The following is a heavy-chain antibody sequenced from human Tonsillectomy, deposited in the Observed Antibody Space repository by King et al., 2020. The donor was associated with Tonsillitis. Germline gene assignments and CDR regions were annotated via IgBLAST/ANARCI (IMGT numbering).Heavy chain of an antibody. J-gene: IGHJ4*02. D-gene: IGHD4-17*01. V-gene: IGHV4-30-4*01. Sequence: QLQESGPGLVKPSQTLSLTCTVSGGSISSGDYYWRWIRQPPGKGLEWIGYIYYSGSTYYNPSLKSRVTISVDTSKNQFSLKLSSVTAADTAVYYCAREGGDYGVSFDYWGQGTLVTVSS. CDR2: IYYSGST. CDR3: AREGGDYGVSFDY. CDR1: GGSISSGDYY.